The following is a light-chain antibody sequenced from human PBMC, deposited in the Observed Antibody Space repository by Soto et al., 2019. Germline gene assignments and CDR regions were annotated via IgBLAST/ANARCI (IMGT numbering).Light chain of an antibody. V-gene: IGKV3-20*01. J-gene: IGKJ1*01. CDR2: GAS. CDR3: QQYGSSPVT. Sequence: EIVLTQSPGTLSLSPGERATLSCRASQSVSSSYLAWYQQKPGQAPRLLIHGASSRDTGIPDRFSGSGSGTDFTLTISRLEPEDFAVYYCQQYGSSPVTFGQGTKVEIK. CDR1: QSVSSSY.